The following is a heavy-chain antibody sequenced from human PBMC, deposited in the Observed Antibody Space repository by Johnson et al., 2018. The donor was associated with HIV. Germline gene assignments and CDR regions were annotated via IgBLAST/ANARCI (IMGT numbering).Heavy chain of an antibody. CDR2: IRYDGGNK. CDR1: GFTFSSYG. V-gene: IGHV3-30*02. Sequence: QVQLVEFGGGVVQPGGSLRLSCAASGFTFSSYGMHWVRQAPGKGLEWVAFIRYDGGNKYYAESVKGGFTISRDNSKNPLYLQTNSLRAEDTAVYYCVRDRGGGDDAFDIWGQGTMVTVSS. J-gene: IGHJ3*02. CDR3: VRDRGGGDDAFDI. D-gene: IGHD3-10*01.